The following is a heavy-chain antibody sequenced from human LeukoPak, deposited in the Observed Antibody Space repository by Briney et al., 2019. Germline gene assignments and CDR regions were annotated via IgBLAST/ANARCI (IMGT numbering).Heavy chain of an antibody. CDR1: GLTFSNTW. CDR2: IKSKNNGGTT. V-gene: IGHV3-15*01. Sequence: GGSLRLSCAVSGLTFSNTWLSWVRQAPGKGLEWLGRIKSKNNGGTTDYAAPVRGRFTISRDDSKNTLYLQMNSLKTEDTDLYYCSTDSLVLNYWGQGTLVTVSS. CDR3: STDSLVLNY. D-gene: IGHD3-16*01. J-gene: IGHJ4*02.